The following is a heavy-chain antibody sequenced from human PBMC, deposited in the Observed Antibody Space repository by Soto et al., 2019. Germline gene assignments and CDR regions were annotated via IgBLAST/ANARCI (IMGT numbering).Heavy chain of an antibody. J-gene: IGHJ4*02. CDR3: ASVAVAEGGEFDY. D-gene: IGHD6-19*01. CDR2: IYYSGST. Sequence: SETLSLTCTVSGGSISSGDYYWSWIRQPPGKGLEWIGYIYYSGSTYYNPSLKSRVTISVDTSKNQFSLKLSSVTAADTAVYYCASVAVAEGGEFDYWGQGTLVTVSS. V-gene: IGHV4-30-4*01. CDR1: GGSISSGDYY.